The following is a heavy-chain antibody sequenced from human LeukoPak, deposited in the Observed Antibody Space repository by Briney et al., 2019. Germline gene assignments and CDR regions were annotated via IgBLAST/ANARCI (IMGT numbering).Heavy chain of an antibody. CDR3: AKDLQYSYYYYGMDV. Sequence: PGRSLRLSCAASGFTFSSYGMHWVRQAPGKGLEWVAVIWYDGSNKYYADSVKGRFTISRDNSKNTLYLQMNSLRADGTAVYFCAKDLQYSYYYYGMDVWGQGTTVTVSS. D-gene: IGHD5-24*01. J-gene: IGHJ6*02. CDR2: IWYDGSNK. V-gene: IGHV3-33*06. CDR1: GFTFSSYG.